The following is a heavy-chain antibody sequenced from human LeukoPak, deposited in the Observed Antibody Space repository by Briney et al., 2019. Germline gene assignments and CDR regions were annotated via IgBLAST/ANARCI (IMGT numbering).Heavy chain of an antibody. CDR1: GYTFTSYG. D-gene: IGHD4-17*01. CDR3: ARERMTTVMRGLDY. J-gene: IGHJ4*02. V-gene: IGHV1-18*01. CDR2: ISAYNGNT. Sequence: ASVTVSCKASGYTFTSYGISWVRQAPGQGLEWMGWISAYNGNTNYAQKLQGRVTMTTDTSTSTAYMELRSLRSDDTAVYYCARERMTTVMRGLDYWGQGTLVTVSS.